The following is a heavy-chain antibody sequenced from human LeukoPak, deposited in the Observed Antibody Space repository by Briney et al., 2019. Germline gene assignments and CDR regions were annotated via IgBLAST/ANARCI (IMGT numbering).Heavy chain of an antibody. V-gene: IGHV3-23*01. CDR1: GFTFSSYA. CDR2: ISGSGGST. Sequence: PGGSLRLSCAASGFTFSSYAMSWVRQAPGKWLEWVSAISGSGGSTYYADSVKGRFTISRDNSKNTLYLQMNSLRAEDTAVYYGAKAFNYYDSSGYSEDYFDYWGRGTLVTVSS. D-gene: IGHD3-22*01. CDR3: AKAFNYYDSSGYSEDYFDY. J-gene: IGHJ4*02.